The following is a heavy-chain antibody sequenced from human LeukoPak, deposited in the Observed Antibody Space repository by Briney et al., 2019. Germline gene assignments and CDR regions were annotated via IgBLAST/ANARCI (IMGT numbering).Heavy chain of an antibody. CDR3: ARFARGVYDSSGYPTDYFDY. J-gene: IGHJ4*02. V-gene: IGHV4-30-2*01. CDR2: IYHSGST. Sequence: SETLSLTCTVSGGSISSGDYYWSWIRQPPGKGLEWIGYIYHSGSTYYNPSLKSRVTISVDRSKNQFSLKLSSVTAADTAVYYCARFARGVYDSSGYPTDYFDYWGQGTLVTVSS. D-gene: IGHD3-22*01. CDR1: GGSISSGDYY.